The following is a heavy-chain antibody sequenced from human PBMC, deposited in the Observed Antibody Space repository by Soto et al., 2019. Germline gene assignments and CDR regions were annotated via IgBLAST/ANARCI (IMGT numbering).Heavy chain of an antibody. D-gene: IGHD4-17*01. Sequence: SETLSLTCAVYGGSFSGYYWSWIRQPPGKGLEWIGEINHSGSTNYNPSLKSRVTISVDTSKNQFSLKLSSVTAADTAVYYCARGSPTVTRRDFDYWGQGTLVTVSS. CDR3: ARGSPTVTRRDFDY. CDR1: GGSFSGYY. CDR2: INHSGST. J-gene: IGHJ4*02. V-gene: IGHV4-34*01.